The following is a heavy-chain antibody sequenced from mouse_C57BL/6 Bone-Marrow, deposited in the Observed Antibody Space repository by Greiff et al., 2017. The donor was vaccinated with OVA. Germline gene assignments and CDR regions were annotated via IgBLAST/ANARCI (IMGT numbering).Heavy chain of an antibody. Sequence: ESGPGLVKPSQSLSLTCSVTGYSITSGYYWNWIRQFPGNKLEWMGYLSYDGSNNYNPSLKNRISITRDTSKNQFFLKLNSVTTEDTATYYCARGPYGSSLAWFAYWGQGTLVTVSA. D-gene: IGHD1-1*01. V-gene: IGHV3-6*01. J-gene: IGHJ3*01. CDR3: ARGPYGSSLAWFAY. CDR2: LSYDGSN. CDR1: GYSITSGYY.